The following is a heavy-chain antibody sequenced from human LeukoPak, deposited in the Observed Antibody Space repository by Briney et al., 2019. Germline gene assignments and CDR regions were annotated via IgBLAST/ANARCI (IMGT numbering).Heavy chain of an antibody. CDR1: GGSFSGYY. CDR2: INLSGST. Sequence: KPSETLSLTCAVYGGSFSGYYWSWIRQPPGKGLEWIGEINLSGSTNYNPSPKSRVTISVDTSKNQFSLKLNSVTAADTAVYYCARVDGSCSGGSCPSGNWFDPWGQGTLVTVSS. CDR3: ARVDGSCSGGSCPSGNWFDP. V-gene: IGHV4-34*01. J-gene: IGHJ5*02. D-gene: IGHD2-15*01.